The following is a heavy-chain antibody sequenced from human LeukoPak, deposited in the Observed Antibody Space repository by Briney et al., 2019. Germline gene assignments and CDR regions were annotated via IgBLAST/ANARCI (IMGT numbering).Heavy chain of an antibody. CDR1: GFTVSTNY. V-gene: IGHV3-53*01. D-gene: IGHD3-10*01. J-gene: IGHJ2*01. CDR3: ARVGDHFHWYLDL. CDR2: LYSGSDT. Sequence: GGSLRLSCAASGFTVSTNYMYWVRQAPGKGLEWVSILYSGSDTYYADSVKDRFTISRDSSKNILSLQMNNLRAEDTAVYYCARVGDHFHWYLDLWGRGTLVTVSS.